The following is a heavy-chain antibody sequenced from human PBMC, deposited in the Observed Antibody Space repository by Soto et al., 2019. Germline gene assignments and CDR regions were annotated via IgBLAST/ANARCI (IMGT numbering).Heavy chain of an antibody. D-gene: IGHD2-21*02. CDR2: ISAYNGNT. J-gene: IGHJ3*02. CDR1: GYTFTSYG. V-gene: IGHV1-18*01. Sequence: VASVKVSCKASGYTFTSYGISWVRQAPGQGLEWMGWISAYNGNTNYAQKLQGRVTMTTDTSTSTAYMELRSLRSDDTAVYYCARDHPYCGGDCYLAFDIWGQGTMVTVSS. CDR3: ARDHPYCGGDCYLAFDI.